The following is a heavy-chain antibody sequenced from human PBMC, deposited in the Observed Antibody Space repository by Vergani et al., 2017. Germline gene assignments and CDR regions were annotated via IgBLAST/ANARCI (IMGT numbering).Heavy chain of an antibody. Sequence: QVQLVESGGGVVQPGRSLRLSCAASGFIFSSYGMYWVRQAPGKGLEWVAVIWYDGSNKYYADSVKGRFTISRDNSKNTLYLQMNSLRAEDTAVYYCAGDRLLFSRYDHYMDVWGKGTTVTVSS. V-gene: IGHV3-33*01. J-gene: IGHJ6*03. CDR2: IWYDGSNK. D-gene: IGHD5-18*01. CDR3: AGDRLLFSRYDHYMDV. CDR1: GFIFSSYG.